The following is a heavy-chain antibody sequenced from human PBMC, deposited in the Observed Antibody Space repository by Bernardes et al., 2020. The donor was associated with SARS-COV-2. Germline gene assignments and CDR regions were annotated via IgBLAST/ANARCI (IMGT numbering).Heavy chain of an antibody. V-gene: IGHV5-51*01. Sequence: GESLKISCKASGYTFSDYWIGWVRQMPGRGLEWMGIIYPGDSDTRYSPAFEGRVTIAADKSINTAFLHWSSLEASDSALYYCFRNDYPDYWGQGTLVTVSS. CDR1: GYTFSDYW. D-gene: IGHD5-12*01. J-gene: IGHJ4*02. CDR3: FRNDYPDY. CDR2: IYPGDSDT.